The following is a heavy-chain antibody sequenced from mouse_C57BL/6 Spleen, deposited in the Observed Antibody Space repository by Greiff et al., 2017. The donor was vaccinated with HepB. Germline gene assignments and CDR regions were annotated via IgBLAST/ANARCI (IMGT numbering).Heavy chain of an antibody. V-gene: IGHV1-59*01. Sequence: QVQLKQPGAELVRPGTSVKLSCKASGYTFTSYWMHWVKQRPGQGLEWIGVIDPSDSYTNYNQKFKGKATLTVDTSSSTAYMQLSSLTSEDSAVYYCARCLIRHAMDYWGQGTSVTVSS. CDR3: ARCLIRHAMDY. CDR1: GYTFTSYW. J-gene: IGHJ4*01. CDR2: IDPSDSYT.